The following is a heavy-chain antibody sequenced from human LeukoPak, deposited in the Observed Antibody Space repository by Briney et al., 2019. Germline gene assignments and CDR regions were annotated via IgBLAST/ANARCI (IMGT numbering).Heavy chain of an antibody. J-gene: IGHJ4*02. V-gene: IGHV4-39*07. CDR1: GFTFSSYS. CDR3: ARAYDILTGYYYDY. D-gene: IGHD3-9*01. CDR2: IYYSGST. Sequence: PGGSLRLSCAASGFTFSSYSMNWVRQPPGKGLEWIGSIYYSGSTYYNPSLKSRVTISVDTSKNQFSLKLSSVTAADTAVYYCARAYDILTGYYYDYWGQGTLVTVSS.